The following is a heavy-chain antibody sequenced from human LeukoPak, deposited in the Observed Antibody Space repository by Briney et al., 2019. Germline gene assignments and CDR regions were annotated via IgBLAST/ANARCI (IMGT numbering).Heavy chain of an antibody. J-gene: IGHJ4*02. V-gene: IGHV4-39*01. CDR3: ASLDRRNSGYDFEEDY. CDR1: GGSISSSSYY. Sequence: PETLSLTCTVSGGSISSSSYYWGWIRQPPGKGLEWIGSIYYSGSTYYNPSLKSRVTISVDTSKNQFSLKLSSVTAADTAVYYCASLDRRNSGYDFEEDYWGQGTLVTVSS. CDR2: IYYSGST. D-gene: IGHD5-12*01.